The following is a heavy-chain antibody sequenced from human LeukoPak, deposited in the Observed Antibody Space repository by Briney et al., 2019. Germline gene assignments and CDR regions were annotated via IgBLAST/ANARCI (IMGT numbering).Heavy chain of an antibody. J-gene: IGHJ3*02. D-gene: IGHD3-16*01. Sequence: GRSLRLSCAASGFTFSSYSMNWVRQAPGKGLEWVSYISSSSSTIYYADSVKGRFTISRDNAKNSLYLPMNSLRAEDTAVYYCARDRAVGVMIAFDIWGQGTTVTVSS. CDR2: ISSSSSTI. V-gene: IGHV3-48*04. CDR1: GFTFSSYS. CDR3: ARDRAVGVMIAFDI.